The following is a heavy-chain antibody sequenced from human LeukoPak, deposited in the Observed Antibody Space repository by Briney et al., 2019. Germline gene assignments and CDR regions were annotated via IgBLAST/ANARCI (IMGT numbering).Heavy chain of an antibody. CDR2: ISAYNGNT. J-gene: IGHJ4*02. Sequence: ASVKVSCKASGYTFTSYGISWVRQAPGQGLEWMGWISAYNGNTNYAQKFQGRVTMTTDTSTSTAYMELRSLRSDDTAVYYCAREERPIAVAANYFDYWGQRTLVTVSS. CDR1: GYTFTSYG. D-gene: IGHD6-19*01. CDR3: AREERPIAVAANYFDY. V-gene: IGHV1-18*01.